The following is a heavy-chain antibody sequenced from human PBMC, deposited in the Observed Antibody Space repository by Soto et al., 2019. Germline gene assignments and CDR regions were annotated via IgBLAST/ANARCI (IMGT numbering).Heavy chain of an antibody. J-gene: IGHJ5*02. D-gene: IGHD2-15*01. CDR2: ISGSGDYT. CDR3: AKGSRSRPQGWFDP. Sequence: EVQLLESGGGLVQPGESLRLSCAASGFTFSSYAMTWVRQAPGKGLEWVSSISGSGDYTYFADSVKGRFTISRDNSKDTLSLHMSSLRVEDTAIYYSAKGSRSRPQGWFDPWCQGTLVTVSS. CDR1: GFTFSSYA. V-gene: IGHV3-23*01.